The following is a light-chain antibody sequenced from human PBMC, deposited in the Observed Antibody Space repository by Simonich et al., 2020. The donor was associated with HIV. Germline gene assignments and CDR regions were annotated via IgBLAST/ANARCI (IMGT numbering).Light chain of an antibody. Sequence: DIVMTPSPDSLAVSLGERATINCKYSQSVLYNSTNKNYLAWYQQKPVVDPKLLIYGASTRESGVPDRLRGSGSGTDFTLTSSSLQAEDVAVYYCQQYYSTPPYTFGQGTKLEIK. CDR1: QSVLYNSTNKNY. J-gene: IGKJ2*01. V-gene: IGKV4-1*01. CDR3: QQYYSTPPYT. CDR2: GAS.